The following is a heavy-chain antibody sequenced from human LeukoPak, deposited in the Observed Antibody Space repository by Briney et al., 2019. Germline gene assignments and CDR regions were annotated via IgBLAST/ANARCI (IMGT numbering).Heavy chain of an antibody. Sequence: PSETLSLTCTVSGGSISSYYWSWIRQPAGKGLEWIGRIYTSGSTNYNPSLKSRVTMSVDTSKNQFSLKLSSVTAVDTAVYYCARARRASSGPYYFDYWGQGTLVTVSS. J-gene: IGHJ4*02. V-gene: IGHV4-4*07. CDR2: IYTSGST. CDR3: ARARRASSGPYYFDY. D-gene: IGHD6-19*01. CDR1: GGSISSYY.